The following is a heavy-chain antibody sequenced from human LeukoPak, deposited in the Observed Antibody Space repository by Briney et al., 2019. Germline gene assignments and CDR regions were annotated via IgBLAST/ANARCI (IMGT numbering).Heavy chain of an antibody. Sequence: GGSLRLSCAASGFTFSNVWMSWVRQAPGKGLEWVANIKQDGSEKNYVDSVKGRFTISRDNAKNSMYLQMNSLRVEDTAVYYCGRYGQVPIDWGQGTLVTVSS. CDR2: IKQDGSEK. J-gene: IGHJ4*02. CDR1: GFTFSNVW. CDR3: GRYGQVPID. D-gene: IGHD3-10*01. V-gene: IGHV3-7*03.